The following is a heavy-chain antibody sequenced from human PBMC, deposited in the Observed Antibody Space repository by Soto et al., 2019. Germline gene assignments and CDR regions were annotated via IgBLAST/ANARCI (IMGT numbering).Heavy chain of an antibody. CDR3: ARFPPYGSGSNYYGLDV. D-gene: IGHD3-10*01. J-gene: IGHJ6*04. CDR2: IDAGNGNT. CDR1: GYTFTNYA. V-gene: IGHV1-3*01. Sequence: QVQLVQSGAEVKKPGASVKVSCKASGYTFTNYAIHWVRQAPGQRLEWMGWIDAGNGNTKYSQNFQGRVTISRDTSASTAYMELSSLRSEDTAVYYCARFPPYGSGSNYYGLDVWGKGTTVTVSS.